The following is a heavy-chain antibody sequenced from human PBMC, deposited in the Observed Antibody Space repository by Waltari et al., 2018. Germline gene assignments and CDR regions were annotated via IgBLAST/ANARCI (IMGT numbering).Heavy chain of an antibody. V-gene: IGHV3-64D*06. CDR1: GFTFTGYA. J-gene: IGHJ4*02. D-gene: IGHD3-22*01. Sequence: EVQLVESGGGLVQPGGSLRLSCSSSGFTFTGYAMHGVRQAPGKGLEYFSTISSNGGSIYYAESVKDRFTISRDNSKNTLYLQMSSLRAEDTAVYYCVKDNYYDGSGYYPTPGYWGQGTLVTVSS. CDR3: VKDNYYDGSGYYPTPGY. CDR2: ISSNGGSI.